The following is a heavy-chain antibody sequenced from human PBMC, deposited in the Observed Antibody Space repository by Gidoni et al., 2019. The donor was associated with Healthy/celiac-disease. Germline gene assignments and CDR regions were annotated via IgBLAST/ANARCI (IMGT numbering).Heavy chain of an antibody. CDR2: IYYSGST. CDR3: ARRWGVVPAARGAFDI. J-gene: IGHJ3*02. CDR1: GGSISSSSYY. V-gene: IGHV4-39*01. D-gene: IGHD2-2*01. Sequence: QLQLQESGPGLVKPSATLSLTCTVSGGSISSSSYYWGWIRQPPGKGLEWIGSIYYSGSTYYNPSLKSRVTISVDTSKNQFSLKLSSVTAADTAVYYCARRWGVVPAARGAFDIWGQGTMVTVSS.